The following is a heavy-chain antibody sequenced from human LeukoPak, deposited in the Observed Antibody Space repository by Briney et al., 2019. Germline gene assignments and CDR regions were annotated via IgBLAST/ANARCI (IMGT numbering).Heavy chain of an antibody. Sequence: GGSLRLSCAASGFTFCSYSMNWVRQAPGKGLEWVSYISSSSSTIYYADSVKGRFTISRDNAKNSLYLQMNSLRDEDTAVYYCARDYYDSSGYQGIDYWGQGTLVTVSS. CDR3: ARDYYDSSGYQGIDY. D-gene: IGHD3-22*01. CDR2: ISSSSSTI. CDR1: GFTFCSYS. J-gene: IGHJ4*02. V-gene: IGHV3-48*02.